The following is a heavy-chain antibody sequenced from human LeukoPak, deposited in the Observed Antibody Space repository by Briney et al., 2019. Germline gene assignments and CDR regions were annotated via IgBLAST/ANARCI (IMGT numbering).Heavy chain of an antibody. Sequence: GGSLRLSCAASGFTFSSYAMHWVCQAPGKGLEWVAVISYDGSNKYYADSVKGRFTISRDNSKNTLYLQMNSLRAEDTAVYYCAKDRAARYSACFDYWGQGTLVTVSS. V-gene: IGHV3-30*04. CDR3: AKDRAARYSACFDY. CDR1: GFTFSSYA. CDR2: ISYDGSNK. J-gene: IGHJ4*02. D-gene: IGHD6-6*01.